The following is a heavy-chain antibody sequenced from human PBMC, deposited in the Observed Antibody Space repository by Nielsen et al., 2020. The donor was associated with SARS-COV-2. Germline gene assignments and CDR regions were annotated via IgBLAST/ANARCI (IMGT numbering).Heavy chain of an antibody. CDR1: GFTFSSYG. D-gene: IGHD3-10*01. CDR3: ARDRTLMVRGVIPDFDY. CDR2: IWYDGSNK. J-gene: IGHJ4*02. Sequence: GESLKISCAASGFTFSSYGMHWVRQAPGKGLEWVAVIWYDGSNKYYADSVKGRFTISRDNSKNTLYLQMNSLRAEDTAVYYCARDRTLMVRGVIPDFDYWGQGTLVTVSS. V-gene: IGHV3-33*01.